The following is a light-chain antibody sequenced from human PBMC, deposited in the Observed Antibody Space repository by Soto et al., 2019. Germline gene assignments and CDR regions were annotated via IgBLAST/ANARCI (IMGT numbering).Light chain of an antibody. CDR2: GAS. CDR1: QSVSSN. CDR3: QQYNNWPPWT. V-gene: IGKV3-15*01. J-gene: IGKJ1*01. Sequence: EIVMTQSPATLSVSPGERATLSCRASQSVSSNLVWYQQKPGQAPRLLIYGASTRATGIPARFSGSGSGTEFTLTISSLQSEDFAAYYCQQYNNWPPWTFGQGTKVEIK.